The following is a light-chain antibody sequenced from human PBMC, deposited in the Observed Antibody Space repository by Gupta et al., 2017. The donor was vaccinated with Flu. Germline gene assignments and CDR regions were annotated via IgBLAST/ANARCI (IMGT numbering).Light chain of an antibody. J-gene: IGLJ3*02. CDR2: DDG. Sequence: SSVLIQPPSVSVAPGQTARFSCGGDNIGSKSVHWYQQRPGQAPVLVVYDDGDRPSGIPERFSGSNSGNTATLTISRVEAGDEADYYGQLWAGNSDHPECVFGGGTKLTVL. CDR1: NIGSKS. CDR3: QLWAGNSDHPECV. V-gene: IGLV3-21*02.